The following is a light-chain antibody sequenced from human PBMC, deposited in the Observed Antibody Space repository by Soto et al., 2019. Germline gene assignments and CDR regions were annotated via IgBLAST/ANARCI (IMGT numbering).Light chain of an antibody. CDR1: QSVNSNY. CDR2: RAS. CDR3: QQYGNSPPCT. V-gene: IGKV3-20*01. Sequence: IVLTQSPGTLPLSPGERATLSCRASQSVNSNYLAWYQQKAGQAPRLLLYRASDRATGIPDRFSGSGSGTDFTLTISSLEPEDSAVYYCQQYGNSPPCTFGPGTKVEIK. J-gene: IGKJ1*01.